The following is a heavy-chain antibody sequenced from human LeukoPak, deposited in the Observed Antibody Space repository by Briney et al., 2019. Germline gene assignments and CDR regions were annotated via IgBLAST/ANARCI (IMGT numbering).Heavy chain of an antibody. CDR2: IIPIFGTA. D-gene: IGHD3-10*01. CDR3: ARVRGSYMDV. Sequence: GASVKVSCKASGGTFSSYAISWVRQVPGQGLEWMGGIIPIFGTANYAQKFQGRVTITADESTSTAYMELSSLRSEDTAVYYCARVRGSYMDVWGQGTTVTVSS. J-gene: IGHJ6*02. CDR1: GGTFSSYA. V-gene: IGHV1-69*13.